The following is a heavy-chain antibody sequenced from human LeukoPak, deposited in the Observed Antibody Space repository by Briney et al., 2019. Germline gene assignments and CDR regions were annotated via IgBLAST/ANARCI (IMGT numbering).Heavy chain of an antibody. CDR1: GFTFSHYG. CDR3: AKDAQRGFDYSNSLDK. V-gene: IGHV3-33*06. Sequence: GRSLRLSCATSGFTFSHYGMHWVRQAPGKGLEWVAVIWSDGANTYYGDPVKGRFTISRDNFQRTVYLQMNSLRAEDTAVYYCAKDAQRGFDYSNSLDKWGQGTLVTVSS. J-gene: IGHJ4*02. CDR2: IWSDGANT. D-gene: IGHD4-11*01.